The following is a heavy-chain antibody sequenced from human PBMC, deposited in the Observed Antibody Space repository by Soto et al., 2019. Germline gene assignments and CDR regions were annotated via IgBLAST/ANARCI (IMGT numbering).Heavy chain of an antibody. Sequence: QITLKESGPTLVKPTQTLTQTSTFSGFSLSTSGVGVGWIHQPPGKALEWLALIYWDDDKRYSPSLKSRLTITKDTSKNQVVLTMTNMDPVDTATYYCAHVYGGYDNFDYWGQGTLVTVSS. J-gene: IGHJ4*02. CDR3: AHVYGGYDNFDY. D-gene: IGHD5-12*01. CDR2: IYWDDDK. V-gene: IGHV2-5*02. CDR1: GFSLSTSGVG.